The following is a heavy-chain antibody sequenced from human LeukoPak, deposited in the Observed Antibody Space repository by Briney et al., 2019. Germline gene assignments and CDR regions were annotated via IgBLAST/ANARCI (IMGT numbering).Heavy chain of an antibody. CDR1: GFPFRNYA. D-gene: IGHD3-10*01. V-gene: IGHV3-23*01. CDR3: AKKYGSGSYQYMDV. Sequence: GGSLRLSCAAPGFPFRNYAMSGVRRAPGKGLEGVSAIRVSGGSTYYADSVKGRFTISRDNSKNTLYLQINSLRAEDTAVYYCAKKYGSGSYQYMDVWGKGTTVTVSS. CDR2: IRVSGGST. J-gene: IGHJ6*03.